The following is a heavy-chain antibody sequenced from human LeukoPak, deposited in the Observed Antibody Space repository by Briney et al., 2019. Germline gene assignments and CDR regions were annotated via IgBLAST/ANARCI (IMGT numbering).Heavy chain of an antibody. CDR2: INTNTGNP. J-gene: IGHJ5*02. D-gene: IGHD6-19*01. V-gene: IGHV7-4-1*02. CDR1: GYTFTSYA. CDR3: ARDNSGWYGWFDP. Sequence: ASVKVSCKASGYTFTSYAMNWVRQAPGLGLEWMGCINTNTGNPTYAQGFTGRFVFSLDTSVSTAYLQISSLKAEDTAVYYCARDNSGWYGWFDPWGQGTLVTVSS.